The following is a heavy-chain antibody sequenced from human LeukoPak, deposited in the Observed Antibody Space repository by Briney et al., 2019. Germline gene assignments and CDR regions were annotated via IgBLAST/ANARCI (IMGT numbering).Heavy chain of an antibody. CDR2: IYTSGST. V-gene: IGHV4-4*07. CDR3: ARAGDYYGSGSYYSLSPYCSYMDV. Sequence: SETLSLTCTVSGGSISSYYWSWIRQPAGKGLGWIGRIYTSGSTNYNPSPKSRVTMSVDTSTNQFSLKLSSVTAADTAVYYCARAGDYYGSGSYYSLSPYCSYMDVWGKGTTVTVSS. J-gene: IGHJ6*03. D-gene: IGHD3-10*01. CDR1: GGSISSYY.